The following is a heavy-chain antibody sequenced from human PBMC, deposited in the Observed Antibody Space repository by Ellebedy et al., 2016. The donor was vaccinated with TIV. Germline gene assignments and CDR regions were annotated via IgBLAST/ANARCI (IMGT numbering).Heavy chain of an antibody. CDR2: FGVSGDST. V-gene: IGHV3-23*01. D-gene: IGHD3-22*01. Sequence: GESLKISCAASGFTFSNYAMSPVRQAPGNGLEWVSCFGVSGDSTYYTDYVKGRFHISRDNSKKTLYLQMNSLRAEDTALYYGAKGRGGGSDSSAPRYYFDYWGLGTLVSVSS. J-gene: IGHJ4*02. CDR3: AKGRGGGSDSSAPRYYFDY. CDR1: GFTFSNYA.